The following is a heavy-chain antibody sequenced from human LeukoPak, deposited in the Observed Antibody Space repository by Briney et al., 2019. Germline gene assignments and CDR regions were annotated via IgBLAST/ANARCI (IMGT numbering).Heavy chain of an antibody. D-gene: IGHD1-26*01. CDR1: RYSFSDYF. CDR3: ASMGS. J-gene: IGHJ4*02. CDR2: INPDSGDT. Sequence: AASVKVSCKASRYSFSDYFLHWVRQAPGEGLEWMGRINPDSGDTDYAQRFQGRVTMTRDTSISTAYMELTSLRSDDTAVYYCASMGSWGQGALVTVSS. V-gene: IGHV1-2*06.